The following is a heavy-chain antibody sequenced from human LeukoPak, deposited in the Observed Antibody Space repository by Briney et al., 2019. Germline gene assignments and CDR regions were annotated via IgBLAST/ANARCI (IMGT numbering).Heavy chain of an antibody. CDR1: GYTFTSYD. V-gene: IGHV1-69*13. D-gene: IGHD4-17*01. CDR3: ARGPDDYGDYNYYYYMDV. J-gene: IGHJ6*03. CDR2: IIPIFGTA. Sequence: SVKVSCKASGYTFTSYDINWVRQATGQGLEWMGGIIPIFGTANYAQKFQGRVTITADESTSTAYMELSSLRSEDTAVYYCARGPDDYGDYNYYYYMDVWGKGTTVTISS.